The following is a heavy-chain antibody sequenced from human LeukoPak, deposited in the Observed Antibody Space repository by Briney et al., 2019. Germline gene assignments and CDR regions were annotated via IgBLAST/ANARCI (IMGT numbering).Heavy chain of an antibody. D-gene: IGHD4-11*01. CDR1: GYSFGSQW. CDR2: IYPGDSDS. Sequence: GESLWISCTGSGYSFGSQWTGWVRQRPRKGLEWMGIIYPGDSDSRYSPSFQGQVTISAEKSSSTAYLQWGSLRASDTAIYYCARVIIGGNYGGFYGLDVWGQGTTVIVSS. J-gene: IGHJ6*02. CDR3: ARVIIGGNYGGFYGLDV. V-gene: IGHV5-51*01.